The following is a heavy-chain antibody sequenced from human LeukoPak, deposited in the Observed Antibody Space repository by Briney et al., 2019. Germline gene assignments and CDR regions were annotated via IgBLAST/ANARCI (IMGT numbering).Heavy chain of an antibody. CDR3: ARDGVRVGYSSGSNWFDP. CDR2: INHSGST. V-gene: IGHV4-34*01. Sequence: PSETLSLTCASYGGSFSGYYWSWIRQPPGKGLEWIGEINHSGSTNYNPSLKSRVTISVDTSKNQFSLKLSSVTAADTAVYYCARDGVRVGYSSGSNWFDPWGQGTLVTVSS. CDR1: GGSFSGYY. J-gene: IGHJ5*02. D-gene: IGHD6-19*01.